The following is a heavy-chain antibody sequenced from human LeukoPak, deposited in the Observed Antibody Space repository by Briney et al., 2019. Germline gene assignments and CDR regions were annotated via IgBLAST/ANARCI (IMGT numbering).Heavy chain of an antibody. CDR2: IIPIFGTA. J-gene: IGHJ4*02. Sequence: SVKVSCKASGGTFSSYAISWARQAPGQGLEWMGGIIPIFGTANYAQKFQGRVTITADESTSTAYMELSSLRSEDTAVYYCARDPRYCSSTSCLYYFDYWGQGTLVTVSS. D-gene: IGHD2-2*01. V-gene: IGHV1-69*13. CDR1: GGTFSSYA. CDR3: ARDPRYCSSTSCLYYFDY.